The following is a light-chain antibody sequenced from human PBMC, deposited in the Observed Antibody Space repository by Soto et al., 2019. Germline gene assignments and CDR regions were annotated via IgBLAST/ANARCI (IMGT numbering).Light chain of an antibody. CDR1: QSFSSY. V-gene: IGKV3-11*01. CDR3: QQRSNWPPYT. CDR2: DAS. J-gene: IGKJ2*01. Sequence: EIVLTQSPATLSLSPGERATLSCRASQSFSSYLTWYQKNPGQAPRLLIYDASNRATGIPARFSGIGSGTNFTLTISSLEPEDFAVYYCQQRSNWPPYTFGQGTKLEIK.